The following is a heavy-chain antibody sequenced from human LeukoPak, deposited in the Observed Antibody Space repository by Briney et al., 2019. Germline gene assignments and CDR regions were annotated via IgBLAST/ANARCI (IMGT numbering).Heavy chain of an antibody. CDR3: AIGYYDSSGYFDY. D-gene: IGHD3-22*01. J-gene: IGHJ4*02. CDR1: GGSFSGYY. CDR2: INHSGST. V-gene: IGHV4-34*01. Sequence: PSETLSLTCAVYGGSFSGYYWRWIRQPPGKGLEWIGEINHSGSTNYNPSLKSRVTISVDTSKNQFSLKLSSVTAADTAVYYCAIGYYDSSGYFDYWGQGTLVTVSS.